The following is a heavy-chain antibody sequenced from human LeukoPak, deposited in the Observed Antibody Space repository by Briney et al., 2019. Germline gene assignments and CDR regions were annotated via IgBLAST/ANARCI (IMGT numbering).Heavy chain of an antibody. CDR2: INWNSGSI. D-gene: IGHD3-10*01. CDR1: GFKFDEYV. CDR3: AKGAQRGNSGWGYFIDY. J-gene: IGHJ4*02. Sequence: GGSLRLSCEASGFKFDEYVMHWVRQAPGKGLEWVSGINWNSGSIDYADSVKGRFTISRDNAKNFLYVQMNNLRAEDTALYYCAKGAQRGNSGWGYFIDYWGQGTLVTVSS. V-gene: IGHV3-9*01.